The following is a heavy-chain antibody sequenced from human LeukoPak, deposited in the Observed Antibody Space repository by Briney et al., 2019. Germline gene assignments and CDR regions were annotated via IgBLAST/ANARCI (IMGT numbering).Heavy chain of an antibody. CDR2: IYPGDSDT. V-gene: IGHV5-51*01. Sequence: GESLKISCKGSGYSFTSYWIGWVRQIPGKGLEWMGIIYPGDSDTRYSPSFQGQVTISADKAISTAYLQWSSLKASGTGMYYCARRIAAAGTNGFDPWGQGTLVTVSS. CDR1: GYSFTSYW. CDR3: ARRIAAAGTNGFDP. J-gene: IGHJ5*02. D-gene: IGHD6-13*01.